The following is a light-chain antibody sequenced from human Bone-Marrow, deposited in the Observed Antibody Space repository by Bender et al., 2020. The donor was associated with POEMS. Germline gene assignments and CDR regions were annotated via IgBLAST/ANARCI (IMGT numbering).Light chain of an antibody. CDR3: CSYAANNNLV. CDR1: SSDFGPYNL. CDR2: EVF. J-gene: IGLJ2*01. Sequence: QSALTQAASVSGSPGQSITISCTGASSDFGPYNLVSWYQHHPGKAPKLMIYEVFKRPSGVSNRFSGSKSGNTASLTISGLQAEDEADYFCCSYAANNNLVFGGGTKVTVL. V-gene: IGLV2-23*02.